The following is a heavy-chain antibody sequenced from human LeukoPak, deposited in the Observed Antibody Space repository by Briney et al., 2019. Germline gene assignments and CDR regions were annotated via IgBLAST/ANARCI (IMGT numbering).Heavy chain of an antibody. CDR2: ISAYNGNT. Sequence: GASVKVSCKASGYTFPTYAITWVRQAPGQGLEWMGWISAYNGNTNYAQKLQGRVTMTTDTSTSTAYMELRSLRSDDTAVYYCARGVVTIFGVVNSPASFAFDIWGQGTMVTVSS. CDR1: GYTFPTYA. CDR3: ARGVVTIFGVVNSPASFAFDI. J-gene: IGHJ3*02. V-gene: IGHV1-18*04. D-gene: IGHD3-3*01.